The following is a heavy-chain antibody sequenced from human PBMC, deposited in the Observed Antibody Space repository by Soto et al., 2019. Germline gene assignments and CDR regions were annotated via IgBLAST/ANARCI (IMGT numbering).Heavy chain of an antibody. CDR2: ISSSSSYI. D-gene: IGHD2-2*01. V-gene: IGHV3-21*01. CDR3: ARAGEYDCRSTSCYPDYYYYYIDF. CDR1: GFTFSSYS. J-gene: IGHJ6*03. Sequence: EVQLVESGGGLVKPGGSLRLSCAASGFTFSSYSMNWVRQAPGKGLEWVSSISSSSSYIYYADSVKGRFTISRDNAKNTPYQQMNSLRSEDTGVYYGARAGEYDCRSTSCYPDYYYYYIDFWGQGTMVTVSS.